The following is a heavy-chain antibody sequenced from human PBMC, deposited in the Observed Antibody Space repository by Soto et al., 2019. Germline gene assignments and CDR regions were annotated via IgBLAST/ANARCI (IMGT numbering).Heavy chain of an antibody. J-gene: IGHJ6*03. CDR3: ARQEYYDFWSGSNMDV. D-gene: IGHD3-3*01. CDR2: IYYSGST. V-gene: IGHV4-39*01. Sequence: SETLSLTCTVSGGSISSSSYYWGWIRQPPGKGLEWIGSIYYSGSTYYNPSLKSRVTISVDTSKNQFSLKLSSVTAADTAVYYCARQEYYDFWSGSNMDVWGKGTTVTVSS. CDR1: GGSISSSSYY.